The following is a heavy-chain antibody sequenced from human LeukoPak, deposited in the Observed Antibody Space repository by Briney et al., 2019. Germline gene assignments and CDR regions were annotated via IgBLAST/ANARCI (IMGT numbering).Heavy chain of an antibody. J-gene: IGHJ4*02. CDR2: IHSDGRQK. V-gene: IGHV3-30*02. CDR3: ARECSSSSPLCS. D-gene: IGHD6-6*01. Sequence: PGGSLRLSCAASGFTLSSYAMHWVRQAPGKGLEWVAFIHSDGRQKFYAESVMGRFTIFRDISQNTLFLQMDSLRPGDTAVYYCARECSSSSPLCSWGQGAHITVSS. CDR1: GFTLSSYA.